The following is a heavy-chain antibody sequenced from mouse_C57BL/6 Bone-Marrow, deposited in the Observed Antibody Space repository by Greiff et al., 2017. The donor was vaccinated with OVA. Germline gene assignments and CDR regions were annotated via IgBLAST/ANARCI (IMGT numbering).Heavy chain of an antibody. CDR1: GYTFTSYG. CDR2: IYPRSGNT. Sequence: VQLQQSGAELARPGASVKLSCKASGYTFTSYGISWVKQRTGQGLEWIGEIYPRSGNTYYNEKFKGKATLTADKSSSTAYMELRRLTSEDSAVYFCARLYGIYHYGGQGTSLTVST. CDR3: ARLYGIYHY. D-gene: IGHD2-10*02. J-gene: IGHJ2*02. V-gene: IGHV1-81*01.